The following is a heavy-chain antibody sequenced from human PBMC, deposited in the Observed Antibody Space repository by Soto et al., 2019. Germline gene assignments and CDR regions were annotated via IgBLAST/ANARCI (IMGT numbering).Heavy chain of an antibody. D-gene: IGHD2-2*01. Sequence: SVKVSCKASGGTFSSYAISWVRQAPGQGLEWMGGIIPIFGTANYAQKFQGRVTITADKSTSTAYMELSSLRSEDTAVYYCARRYCSSTSCYDPQDYYYGMDVWGQGTTVTVSS. V-gene: IGHV1-69*06. J-gene: IGHJ6*02. CDR3: ARRYCSSTSCYDPQDYYYGMDV. CDR2: IIPIFGTA. CDR1: GGTFSSYA.